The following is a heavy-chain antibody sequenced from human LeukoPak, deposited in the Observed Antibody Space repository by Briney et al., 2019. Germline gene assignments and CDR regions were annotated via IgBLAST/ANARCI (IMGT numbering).Heavy chain of an antibody. Sequence: PGGSLRLSCAASGFTFSSYSMNWVRQAPGKGLEWVSSISSSSSYIYYADSVKGRFTISRDNAKNSLYPQMNSLRAEDTAVYYCARERVVPAADIPNWFDPWGQGTLVTVSS. CDR1: GFTFSSYS. CDR3: ARERVVPAADIPNWFDP. J-gene: IGHJ5*02. CDR2: ISSSSSYI. D-gene: IGHD2-2*01. V-gene: IGHV3-21*04.